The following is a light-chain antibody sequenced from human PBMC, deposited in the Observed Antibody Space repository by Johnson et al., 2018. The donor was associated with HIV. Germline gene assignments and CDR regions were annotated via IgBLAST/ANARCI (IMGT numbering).Light chain of an antibody. CDR2: ENN. V-gene: IGLV1-51*02. J-gene: IGLJ1*01. CDR3: GTWDSSLSAYV. CDR1: SSNIGNNY. Sequence: QSVLTQPPSVSAAPGQKVTISCSGSSSNIGNNYVSWYKQFPGTAPKLLMYENNKRPSGIPDRFSGSKSGTSATLGITGLQTGDEADYYCGTWDSSLSAYVFGTWTKVTVL.